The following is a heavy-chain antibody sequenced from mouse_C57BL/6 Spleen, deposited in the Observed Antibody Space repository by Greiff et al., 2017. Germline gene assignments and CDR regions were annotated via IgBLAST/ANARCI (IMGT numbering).Heavy chain of an antibody. V-gene: IGHV1-9*01. Sequence: QVHVKQSGAEMMKPGASVKLSCKATGYTFTGYWIEWVKQRPGHGLEWIGEILPGSGSTNYNEKFKGKATLPAVTSSNTAYLQHSSLTTEDSAIYYCARNYGSSYAFAYWGQGTLVTVAA. CDR2: ILPGSGST. D-gene: IGHD1-1*01. J-gene: IGHJ3*01. CDR3: ARNYGSSYAFAY. CDR1: GYTFTGYW.